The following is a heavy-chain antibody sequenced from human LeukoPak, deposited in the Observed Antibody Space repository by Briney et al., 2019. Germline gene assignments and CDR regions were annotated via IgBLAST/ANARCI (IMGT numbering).Heavy chain of an antibody. D-gene: IGHD3-22*01. CDR1: GFTVSSNY. V-gene: IGHV3-66*02. CDR3: ARVTYYYDSSGYDAFDI. CDR2: IYSGGST. Sequence: GGSLRLSCAASGFTVSSNYMSWVRQAPGKGLEWVSVIYSGGSTYYADSVKGRFTISRDSSKNTLYLQMNSLRAEDTAVYYCARVTYYYDSSGYDAFDIWGQGTMVTVSS. J-gene: IGHJ3*02.